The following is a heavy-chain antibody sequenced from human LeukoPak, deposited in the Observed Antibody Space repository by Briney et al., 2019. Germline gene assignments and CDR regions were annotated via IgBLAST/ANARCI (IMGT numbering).Heavy chain of an antibody. D-gene: IGHD4-11*01. CDR3: ARDWSPSMTTEYNWFDP. J-gene: IGHJ5*02. CDR2: IYTSGST. CDR1: GGSISSGSYY. V-gene: IGHV4-61*02. Sequence: PSQTLSLTCTVSGGSISSGSYYWSWIRQPAGKGLEWIGRIYTSGSTNYNPSLKSRVTISVDTSKNQFSLKLRSVTAADTAVYYCARDWSPSMTTEYNWFDPWGQGTLVTVSS.